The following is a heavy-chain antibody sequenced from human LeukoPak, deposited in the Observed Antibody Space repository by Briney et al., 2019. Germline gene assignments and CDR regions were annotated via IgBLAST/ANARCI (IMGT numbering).Heavy chain of an antibody. CDR3: ARGDFWSGYYMNSGFDY. CDR2: IIPIFGTA. CDR1: GGTFSSYA. D-gene: IGHD3-3*01. Sequence: SVKVSCKASGGTFSSYAISWVRQAPGQGLEWMGGIIPIFGTANYAQKFQGRVTITTDESTSTAYMELSSLRSEDTAVHYCARGDFWSGYYMNSGFDYWGQGTLVTVSS. V-gene: IGHV1-69*05. J-gene: IGHJ4*02.